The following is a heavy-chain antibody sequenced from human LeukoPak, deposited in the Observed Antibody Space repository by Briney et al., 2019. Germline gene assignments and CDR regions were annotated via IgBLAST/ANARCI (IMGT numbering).Heavy chain of an antibody. CDR2: IKQDGSKK. D-gene: IGHD5-24*01. CDR1: GFLFSSYW. V-gene: IGHV3-7*04. J-gene: IGHJ4*02. Sequence: GGSLRLSCVASGFLFSSYWMTWVRQAPGKGLEWVANIKQDGSKKSYVDSVKGRFTISRDNAKNSLYLQMNSLRAEDTAIYYCTRVGYIDEGIDYWGQGTLVTVSS. CDR3: TRVGYIDEGIDY.